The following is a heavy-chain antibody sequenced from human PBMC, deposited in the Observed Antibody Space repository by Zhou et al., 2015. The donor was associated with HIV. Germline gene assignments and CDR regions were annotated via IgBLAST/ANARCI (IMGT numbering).Heavy chain of an antibody. CDR1: GGTFSNYG. J-gene: IGHJ4*02. Sequence: QVQLVQSGAEVKKPGSSVKVSCKASGGTFSNYGVSWVRQAPGQGLEWMGGIIPIFGSANYAQRFQGRVTITADESTSTAYMELSSLRSEDTAVYYCARGEGTYYYGSGSYLPYYWGQGTLVTVSS. CDR2: IIPIFGSA. V-gene: IGHV1-69*12. D-gene: IGHD3-10*01. CDR3: ARGEGTYYYGSGSYLPYY.